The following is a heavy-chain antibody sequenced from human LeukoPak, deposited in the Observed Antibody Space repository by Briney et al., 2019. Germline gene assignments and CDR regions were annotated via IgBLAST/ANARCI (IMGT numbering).Heavy chain of an antibody. CDR1: GGSIRSYY. Sequence: SETLSLTCSVSGGSIRSYYWTWIRQSPGKGLEWIGYIYYSGSTNYNPSLKSRVTISVDTSKNQFSLKLTSVTAADTAVYYCARNYDFWSGYLDYWGQGTLVTVSS. CDR3: ARNYDFWSGYLDY. CDR2: IYYSGST. D-gene: IGHD3-3*01. V-gene: IGHV4-59*01. J-gene: IGHJ4*02.